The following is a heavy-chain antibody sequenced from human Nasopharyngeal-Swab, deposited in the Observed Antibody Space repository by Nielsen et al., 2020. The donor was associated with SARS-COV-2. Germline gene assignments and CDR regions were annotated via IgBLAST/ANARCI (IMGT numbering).Heavy chain of an antibody. CDR2: ISSNSDTK. J-gene: IGHJ4*02. Sequence: ESPKISCAASGFTFSNFRMNWVRQAPGKGLEWVSCISSNSDTKYYADSVKGRFTISRDNAKNSLYLQMNSLRHEDTAVYYCASGTYDNAPGWGQGTLVTVSS. V-gene: IGHV3-48*02. D-gene: IGHD1-1*01. CDR3: ASGTYDNAPG. CDR1: GFTFSNFR.